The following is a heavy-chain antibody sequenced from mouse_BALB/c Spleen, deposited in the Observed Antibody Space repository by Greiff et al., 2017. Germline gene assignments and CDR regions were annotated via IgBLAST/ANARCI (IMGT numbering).Heavy chain of an antibody. CDR3: ASYYRYGYFDV. Sequence: EVMLVESGGGLVKPGGSLKLSCAASGFAFSSYDMSWVRQTPEKRLEWVAYISSGGGSTYYPDTVKGRFTISRDNAKNTLYLQMSSLKSEDTAMYYCASYYRYGYFDVWGAGTTVTVSS. D-gene: IGHD2-14*01. V-gene: IGHV5-12-1*01. CDR1: GFAFSSYD. J-gene: IGHJ1*01. CDR2: ISSGGGST.